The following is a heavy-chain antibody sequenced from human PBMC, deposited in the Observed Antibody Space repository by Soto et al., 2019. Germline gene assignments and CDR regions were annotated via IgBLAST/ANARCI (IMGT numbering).Heavy chain of an antibody. Sequence: DVQLLESGGGLVQPEGSLRLSCAASGFTFSSYAMGWVRQGPGKGLEWVAVASIGGSTHYAASVRGRFTISRDNTKNTLSLQLNSLIAEDTAVYFCATRRGAGGHFDYWGQGTLVTVSS. CDR1: GFTFSSYA. CDR2: ASIGGST. D-gene: IGHD2-15*01. V-gene: IGHV3-23*01. J-gene: IGHJ4*02. CDR3: ATRRGAGGHFDY.